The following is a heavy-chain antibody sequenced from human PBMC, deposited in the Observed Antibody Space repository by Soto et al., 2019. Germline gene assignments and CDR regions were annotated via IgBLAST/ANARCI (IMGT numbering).Heavy chain of an antibody. CDR2: IYYSGST. CDR3: ARDSGGSGGGLFDP. Sequence: QVQLQESGPGLVKPSQTLSLTCTVSGCSISSGGYYWSRIRQHPGKVLEWIGYIYYSGSTHYNPYRKSRVTISVDTSKNQFAMKLSSVTAADTAVYYCARDSGGSGGGLFDPWGQGTLVTVSS. V-gene: IGHV4-31*03. CDR1: GCSISSGGYY. D-gene: IGHD5-12*01. J-gene: IGHJ5*02.